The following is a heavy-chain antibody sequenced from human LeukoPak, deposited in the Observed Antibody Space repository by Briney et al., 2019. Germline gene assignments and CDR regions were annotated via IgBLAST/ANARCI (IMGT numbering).Heavy chain of an antibody. CDR2: FDPEDGET. D-gene: IGHD6-19*01. V-gene: IGHV1-24*01. J-gene: IGHJ4*02. CDR1: GYTLTELS. CDR3: ATTPVWQWLVRGIDY. Sequence: ASVKVSCKVSGYTLTELSMHWVRQTPGKGLEWMGGFDPEDGETIYAQKFQGRVTMTEDTSTDTAYMELSSLRSEDTAVYYCATTPVWQWLVRGIDYWGQGTLVTVSS.